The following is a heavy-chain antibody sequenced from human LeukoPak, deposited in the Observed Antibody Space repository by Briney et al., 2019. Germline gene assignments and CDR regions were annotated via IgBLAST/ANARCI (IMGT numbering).Heavy chain of an antibody. CDR1: GFTVSSNY. Sequence: GGSLRLSCAASGFTVSSNYMSWVRQAPGRGLEWVSVIYSGGSTYYADSVKGRFTISRDNSKNTLYLQMNSLRAEDTAVYYCARSKADYYYYGMDVWGQGTTVTVSS. V-gene: IGHV3-53*01. CDR3: ARSKADYYYYGMDV. CDR2: IYSGGST. J-gene: IGHJ6*02.